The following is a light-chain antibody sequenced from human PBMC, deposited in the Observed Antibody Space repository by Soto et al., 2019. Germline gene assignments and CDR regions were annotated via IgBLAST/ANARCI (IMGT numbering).Light chain of an antibody. CDR3: QQYTDLPRT. CDR1: QSVLRNS. V-gene: IGKV3-20*01. CDR2: GAS. Sequence: EIVMTQSPGTLSLSPGERATLSCSASQSVLRNSLAWFQQKPGQAPRLLIYGASNRATGIPDRFSGSGSGTDFTLTISRLEPEDFAVYYCQQYTDLPRTFGQGTKVDI. J-gene: IGKJ1*01.